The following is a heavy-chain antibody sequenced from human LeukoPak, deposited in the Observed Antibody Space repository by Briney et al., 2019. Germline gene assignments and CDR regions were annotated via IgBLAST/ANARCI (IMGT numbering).Heavy chain of an antibody. CDR3: ARVWGYNCNYDY. CDR2: INPNSGGT. D-gene: IGHD1-1*01. CDR1: GYTFTDYY. Sequence: GASVKVSCKASGYTFTDYYIHWVRQAPGQGLEWMGWINPNSGGTNYAQKFQGRVTMTRDTSISTAYMELSRLRSDDTAVYYCARVWGYNCNYDYWGQGTLVTVSS. V-gene: IGHV1-2*02. J-gene: IGHJ4*02.